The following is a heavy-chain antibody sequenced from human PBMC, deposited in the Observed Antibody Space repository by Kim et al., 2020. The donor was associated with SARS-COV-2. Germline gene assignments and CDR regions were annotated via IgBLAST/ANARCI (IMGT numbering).Heavy chain of an antibody. CDR3: ARDEERGYIANEYYYQYGMDV. D-gene: IGHD5-12*01. Sequence: ASVKVSCKASGYTFTSYGISWVRQAPGQGLEWTGWISGYNGNTNYAQKFQGRVTMTTDTSTSTAYMELRSLRSNDTAVYYCARDEERGYIANEYYYQYGMDVWGQGTTVTVSS. V-gene: IGHV1-18*01. J-gene: IGHJ6*02. CDR2: ISGYNGNT. CDR1: GYTFTSYG.